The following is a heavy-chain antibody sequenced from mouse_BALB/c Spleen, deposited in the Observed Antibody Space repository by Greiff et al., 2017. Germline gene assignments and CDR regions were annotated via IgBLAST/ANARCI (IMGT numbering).Heavy chain of an antibody. CDR2: IRNKANGYTT. CDR3: ARVYDYDGWFAY. Sequence: EVQGVESGGGLVQPGGSLRLSCATSGFTFTDYYMSWVRQPPGKALEWLGFIRNKANGYTTEYSASVKGRFTISRDNSQSILYLQMNTLRAEDSATYYCARVYDYDGWFAYWGQGTLVTVSA. V-gene: IGHV7-3*02. D-gene: IGHD2-4*01. CDR1: GFTFTDYY. J-gene: IGHJ3*01.